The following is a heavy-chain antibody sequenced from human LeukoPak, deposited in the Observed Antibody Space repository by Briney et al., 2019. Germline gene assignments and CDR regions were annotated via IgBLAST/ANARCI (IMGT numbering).Heavy chain of an antibody. CDR2: MSPNSGDT. Sequence: ATVKVSCKASGYTFTTHDISWVRQATGQGLEWLGWMSPNSGDTGYAQKFQGRVTIIRDTSASTAYMELSSLRSEDTAVYYCARVPLSDSSGHYYPHWGQGTLVTVSS. D-gene: IGHD3-22*01. V-gene: IGHV1-8*01. J-gene: IGHJ1*01. CDR1: GYTFTTHD. CDR3: ARVPLSDSSGHYYPH.